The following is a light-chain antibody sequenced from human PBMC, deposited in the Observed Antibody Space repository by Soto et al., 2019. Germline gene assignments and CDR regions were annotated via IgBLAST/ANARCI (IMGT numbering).Light chain of an antibody. CDR3: QPYNTCSQA. V-gene: IGKV3-15*01. J-gene: IGKJ1*01. CDR1: QTVSSS. CDR2: GAS. Sequence: EIRMTQSPATVSVSPGERATLSCRASQTVSSSLAWYQQKPGQAPKLLIYGASTMATGIPSRFSGSGSGTEFTLTISSLQPEDFAVYYWQPYNTCSQAFGDGTKVDIK.